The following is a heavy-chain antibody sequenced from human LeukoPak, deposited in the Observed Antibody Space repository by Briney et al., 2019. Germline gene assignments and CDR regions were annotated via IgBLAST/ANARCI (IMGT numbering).Heavy chain of an antibody. CDR3: ARSLAYGCYYLSGY. Sequence: GGSLRLSCAASGFTFSDYYMSWIRQAPGKGLEWVSYISSSGSTIYYADSVKGRFTISRDNAKNSLYLQMNSPRAEDTAVYYCARSLAYGCYYLSGYWGQGTLVTVSS. D-gene: IGHD1-26*01. CDR1: GFTFSDYY. J-gene: IGHJ4*02. CDR2: ISSSGSTI. V-gene: IGHV3-11*01.